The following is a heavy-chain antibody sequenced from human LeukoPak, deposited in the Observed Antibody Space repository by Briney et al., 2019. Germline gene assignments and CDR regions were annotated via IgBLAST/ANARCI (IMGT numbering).Heavy chain of an antibody. CDR1: YGSISGYY. CDR3: ARGGGDYYYYYYLDV. CDR2: IYYSGST. Sequence: SETLSLTCTVSYGSISGYYWSWIRQPPGKGLDWIGYIYYSGSTKYNPSLKSRVTISLDTSKNQFSLMLSSVTAADTAVYYCARGGGDYYYYYYLDVWGKGTTVTVFS. J-gene: IGHJ6*03. D-gene: IGHD3-10*01. V-gene: IGHV4-59*01.